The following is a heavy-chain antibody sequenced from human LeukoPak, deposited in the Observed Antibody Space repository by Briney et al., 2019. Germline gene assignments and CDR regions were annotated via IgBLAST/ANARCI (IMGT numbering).Heavy chain of an antibody. CDR2: INHSGCT. D-gene: IGHD3-10*01. V-gene: IGHV4-34*01. J-gene: IGHJ6*03. Sequence: KPSETLSLTCAVYGGSFSGYYWSWIRQPQGKGLEWIGEINHSGCTNYTPSLKSRVPISVDTSKNQFSLKLSSVTAADTPVYYCARHPPVLLWVGLALYHMDFWGKGNTVT. CDR1: GGSFSGYY. CDR3: ARHPPVLLWVGLALYHMDF.